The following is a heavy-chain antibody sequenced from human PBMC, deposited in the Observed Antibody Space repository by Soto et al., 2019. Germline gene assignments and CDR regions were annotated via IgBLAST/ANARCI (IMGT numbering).Heavy chain of an antibody. D-gene: IGHD3-16*01. Sequence: EVQLVESGGGLVQPGGSLRLSCAASGFTVSTKYMSWVRQAPGKGLEWVSVIYSGGSTFYADSVRGRVTISRDNSKNTVNLQMNSVRAEDTAVYYCARDPWAADYWGQGTLVTVSS. V-gene: IGHV3-66*01. J-gene: IGHJ4*02. CDR1: GFTVSTKY. CDR2: IYSGGST. CDR3: ARDPWAADY.